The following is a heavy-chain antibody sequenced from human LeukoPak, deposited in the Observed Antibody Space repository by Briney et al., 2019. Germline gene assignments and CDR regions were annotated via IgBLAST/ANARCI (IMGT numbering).Heavy chain of an antibody. V-gene: IGHV1-69*04. Sequence: GASVKVSCKASGGTFSSYAISWVRQAPGQGLEWMGRIIPILGIADYAQKFQGRVTITADKSTSTAYMELSSLRSEDTAVYYCARDRAYGDYASWGQGTLVTVSS. J-gene: IGHJ5*02. CDR1: GGTFSSYA. CDR2: IIPILGIA. D-gene: IGHD4-17*01. CDR3: ARDRAYGDYAS.